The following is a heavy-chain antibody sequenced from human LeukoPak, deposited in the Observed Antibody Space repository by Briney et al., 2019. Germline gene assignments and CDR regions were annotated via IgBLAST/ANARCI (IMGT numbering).Heavy chain of an antibody. CDR1: GGSISSYY. V-gene: IGHV4-4*07. CDR2: IYTSGST. Sequence: SETLSLTCTVSGGSISSYYWSWIRQPAGKGLEWIGRIYTSGSTNYNPSLKSRVTMSVDTSKNQFSLKLSSVTAADTAVYYCARDITHYYDSSGYQDYWGQGTLVTVSS. D-gene: IGHD3-22*01. J-gene: IGHJ4*02. CDR3: ARDITHYYDSSGYQDY.